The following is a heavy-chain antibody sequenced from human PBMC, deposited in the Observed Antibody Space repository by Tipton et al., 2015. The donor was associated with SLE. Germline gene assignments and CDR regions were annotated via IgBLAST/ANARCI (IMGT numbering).Heavy chain of an antibody. CDR1: GFTFSNFV. J-gene: IGHJ4*02. CDR2: IRPDGSEE. CDR3: ARESSSEAFDL. Sequence: SLRLSCAASGFTFSNFVMHWVRQAPGKGLEWLANIRPDGSEEYYVDSVKGRFTISRDNAQNSLYLQMNSLGVEDTAVYYCARESSSEAFDLWGQGILVTVSS. V-gene: IGHV3-7*01. D-gene: IGHD6-25*01.